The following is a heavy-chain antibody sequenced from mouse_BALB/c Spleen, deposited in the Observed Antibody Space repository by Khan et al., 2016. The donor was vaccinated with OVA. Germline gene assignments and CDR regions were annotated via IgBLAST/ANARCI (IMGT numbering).Heavy chain of an antibody. CDR3: AISYYGSFWYFEC. CDR2: IYPGDGRT. D-gene: IGHD1-1*01. J-gene: IGHJ1*01. Sequence: QVQLQQSGLELVNPGASVKMSCKASGDTFISYYIHWVKQRPGQGLEWIGWIYPGDGRTKYNEKFKGKTTLTADKSSSTAYMLLSSLTSEDSAIYFCAISYYGSFWYFECWGAGTTVTVSS. V-gene: IGHV1S56*01. CDR1: GDTFISYY.